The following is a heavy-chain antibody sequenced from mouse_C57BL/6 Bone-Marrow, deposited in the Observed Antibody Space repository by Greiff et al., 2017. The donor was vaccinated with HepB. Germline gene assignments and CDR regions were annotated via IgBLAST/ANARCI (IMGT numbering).Heavy chain of an antibody. Sequence: QVQLKESGPGLVAPSQSLSITCTVSGFSLTSYGVDWVRQSPGKGLEWLGVIWGVGSTNYNSALKSRLSISKDNSKSQVFLKMNSLQTDDTAMYYCASDGGGWLLRTPGYFDVWGTGTTVTVSS. CDR3: ASDGGGWLLRTPGYFDV. CDR2: IWGVGST. J-gene: IGHJ1*03. D-gene: IGHD2-3*01. V-gene: IGHV2-6*01. CDR1: GFSLTSYG.